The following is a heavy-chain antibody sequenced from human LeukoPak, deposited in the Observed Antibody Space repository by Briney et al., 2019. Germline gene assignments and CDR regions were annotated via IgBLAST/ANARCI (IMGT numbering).Heavy chain of an antibody. V-gene: IGHV4-59*01. CDR1: GGSISSYY. D-gene: IGHD5-24*01. J-gene: IGHJ4*02. Sequence: SDTLSLTCTISGGSISSYYWSWIRQPPGKGPEWIGYIYYSGSTNYNPSLKSRVTISVDTSKNQFSLKLSSVTAADTAVYYCARDRGDGYNFSWVFDYWGQGTLVTVSS. CDR2: IYYSGST. CDR3: ARDRGDGYNFSWVFDY.